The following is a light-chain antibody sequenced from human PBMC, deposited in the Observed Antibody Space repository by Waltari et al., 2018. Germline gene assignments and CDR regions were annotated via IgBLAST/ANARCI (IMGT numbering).Light chain of an antibody. J-gene: IGKJ1*01. CDR3: QQYSSYPWT. CDR2: TAS. CDR1: PSVNAW. V-gene: IGKV1-5*03. Sequence: DIQMTQSPSTLSASVGDRVTITCRASPSVNAWLAWYQQKPGKAPKLLTYTASNLERGVPSRFSGSASGTEFTLAISSLQPEDFATYYCQQYSSYPWTFGQGT.